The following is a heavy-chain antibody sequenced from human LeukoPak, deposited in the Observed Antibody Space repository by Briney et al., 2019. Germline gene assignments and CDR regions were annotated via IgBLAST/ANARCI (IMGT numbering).Heavy chain of an antibody. CDR1: GFTFSSYS. Sequence: GGSLRLSCAASGFTFSSYSMNWVRQAPEKGLEWVSSISSSSSYIYYADSVKGRFTISRDNAKNSLYLQMNSLRAEDTAVYYCARQELGATDYWGQGTLVTVSS. CDR3: ARQELGATDY. CDR2: ISSSSSYI. D-gene: IGHD1-26*01. V-gene: IGHV3-21*01. J-gene: IGHJ4*02.